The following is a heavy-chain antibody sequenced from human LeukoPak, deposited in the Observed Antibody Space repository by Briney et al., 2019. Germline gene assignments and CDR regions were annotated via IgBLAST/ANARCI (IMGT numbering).Heavy chain of an antibody. CDR2: ISGSGGSP. CDR1: GFTFGSYA. D-gene: IGHD3-10*01. Sequence: PGGSLRLSCAASGFTFGSYAMSWVRQAPGKGLEWVSTISGSGGSPYYADSVKGRFTISRDSAKNSLYLQMNSLRAEDTAVYYCARFGPGPNWFDPRGQGTLVTVSS. J-gene: IGHJ5*02. CDR3: ARFGPGPNWFDP. V-gene: IGHV3-23*01.